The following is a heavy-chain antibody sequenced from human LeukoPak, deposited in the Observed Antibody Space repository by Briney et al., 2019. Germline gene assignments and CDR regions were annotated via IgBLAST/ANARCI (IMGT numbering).Heavy chain of an antibody. Sequence: GASVKVSCKASGYTFTSYYMHWVRQAPGQGLEWMGIINPSGGSTSNAQKFQGRVTMTRDTSTSTVYMELSSLRSEDTAVYYCARDADTAMGVQESNYFDYWGQGTLVTVSS. J-gene: IGHJ4*02. D-gene: IGHD5-18*01. CDR2: INPSGGST. V-gene: IGHV1-46*01. CDR3: ARDADTAMGVQESNYFDY. CDR1: GYTFTSYY.